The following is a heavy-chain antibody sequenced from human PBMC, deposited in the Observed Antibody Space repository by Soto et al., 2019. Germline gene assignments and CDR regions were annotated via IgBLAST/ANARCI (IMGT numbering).Heavy chain of an antibody. CDR2: ISGTRDYR. V-gene: IGHV3-11*06. CDR1: GFNFSDYY. J-gene: IGHJ6*02. CDR3: ARGKSLKCSRRVLDV. Sequence: QVQLVESGGGLVKPGGSLRLSCAASGFNFSDYYMSWIRQAPGKGLTCLSYISGTRDYRDYADSVKGRLTISRDNARNSLDLEMDGVRVDDTAVYYSARGKSLKCSRRVLDVWRLGTTVTVSS. D-gene: IGHD3-10*02.